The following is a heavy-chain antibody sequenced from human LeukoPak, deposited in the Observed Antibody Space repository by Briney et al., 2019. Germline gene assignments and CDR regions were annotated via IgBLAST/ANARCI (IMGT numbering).Heavy chain of an antibody. CDR1: GYTFTSYA. CDR3: ARDQGCSSTSCFDYYYYGMDV. V-gene: IGHV7-4-1*02. D-gene: IGHD2-2*01. J-gene: IGHJ6*02. Sequence: ASVKVSCKASGYTFTSYAMNWVRQAPGQGLEWMGWINTNTGNPTYAQGFTGRFVFSLDTSVSTAYLQISSLKAEDTAVYYCARDQGCSSTSCFDYYYYGMDVWGQGTTVTVSS. CDR2: INTNTGNP.